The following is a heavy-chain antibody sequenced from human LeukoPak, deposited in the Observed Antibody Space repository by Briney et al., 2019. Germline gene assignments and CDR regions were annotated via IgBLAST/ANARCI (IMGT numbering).Heavy chain of an antibody. V-gene: IGHV3-21*01. D-gene: IGHD3-22*01. CDR2: ISSSSSYI. Sequence: GGSLRLSCAASGFTFSSYSMNWVRQAPGKGLEWVSSISSSSSYIYYADSVKGRFTISRDNSKNTLYLQMNSLRAEDTAVYYCAKDADEDSSGSIRKMVGYYFDYWGQGTLVTVSS. J-gene: IGHJ4*02. CDR3: AKDADEDSSGSIRKMVGYYFDY. CDR1: GFTFSSYS.